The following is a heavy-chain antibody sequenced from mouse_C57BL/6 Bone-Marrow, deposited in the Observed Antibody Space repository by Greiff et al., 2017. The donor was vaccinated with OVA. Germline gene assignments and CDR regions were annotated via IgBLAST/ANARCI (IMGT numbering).Heavy chain of an antibody. CDR3: TRDGGYEYFDV. Sequence: DVMLVESGEGLMKPGGSLKLSCAASGFTFSSYAMSWVRQTPEKRLEWVAYISSGGDYIYYADTVKGRFTISRDNARNTLYLQMSSLKSEDTAMYYCTRDGGYEYFDVWGTGTTVTVSS. J-gene: IGHJ1*03. V-gene: IGHV5-9-1*02. D-gene: IGHD2-2*01. CDR1: GFTFSSYA. CDR2: ISSGGDYI.